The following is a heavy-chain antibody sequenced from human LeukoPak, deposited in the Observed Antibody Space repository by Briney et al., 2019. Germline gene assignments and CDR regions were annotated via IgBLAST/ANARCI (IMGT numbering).Heavy chain of an antibody. D-gene: IGHD6-13*01. CDR2: IYYSGST. J-gene: IGHJ3*02. CDR3: ARDREFIAAAGTRDAFDI. V-gene: IGHV4-39*07. Sequence: PSETLSLTCTVSGGSISSSSYYWRWIRQPPGKGLEWIGSIYYSGSTYYNPSLKSRVTISVDTSKNQFSLKLSSVTAADTAVYYCARDREFIAAAGTRDAFDIWGQGTMVTVSS. CDR1: GGSISSSSYY.